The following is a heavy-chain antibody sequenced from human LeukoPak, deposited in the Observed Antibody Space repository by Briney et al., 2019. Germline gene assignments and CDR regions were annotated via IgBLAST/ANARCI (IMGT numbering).Heavy chain of an antibody. CDR2: IYHSGST. CDR3: ARHRSWYEEEGPENWFDP. J-gene: IGHJ5*02. Sequence: SETLSLTCTVSGGSISSSSYYWGWIRQPPGKGLEWIGSIYHSGSTYYNPSLKSRVTISVDTSKNQFSLKLSSVTAADTAVYYCARHRSWYEEEGPENWFDPWGQGTLVTVSS. V-gene: IGHV4-39*01. CDR1: GGSISSSSYY. D-gene: IGHD6-13*01.